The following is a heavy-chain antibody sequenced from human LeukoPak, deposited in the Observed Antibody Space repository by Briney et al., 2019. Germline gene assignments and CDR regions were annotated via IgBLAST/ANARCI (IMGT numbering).Heavy chain of an antibody. D-gene: IGHD6-13*01. Sequence: GRSLRLSCAASGFTFDDYAIHWFRQAPGKGLEGFSGISWNSGSRGYADSVKGRFTISRDNAKNSLYMQMNSLRAEDTALYYCAKDIAAAGLSYFDYWGQGTLVTVSS. CDR2: ISWNSGSR. CDR3: AKDIAAAGLSYFDY. CDR1: GFTFDDYA. V-gene: IGHV3-9*01. J-gene: IGHJ4*02.